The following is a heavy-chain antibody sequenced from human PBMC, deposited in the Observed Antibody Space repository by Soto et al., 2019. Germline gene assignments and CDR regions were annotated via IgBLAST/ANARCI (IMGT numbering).Heavy chain of an antibody. V-gene: IGHV1-3*04. CDR1: GYTFTNYA. CDR2: VDTGNGNT. Sequence: GASVKVSCKPSGYTFTNYAIHWVRQAPGQSLEWMGWVDTGNGNTKYSQKFQDRLTITRDTFARTAAMELNSLKSDDTAVYYCARDAKWDPRGAEPQQDDYFDYWGRGNLVTVSS. CDR3: ARDAKWDPRGAEPQQDDYFDY. D-gene: IGHD1-26*01. J-gene: IGHJ4*02.